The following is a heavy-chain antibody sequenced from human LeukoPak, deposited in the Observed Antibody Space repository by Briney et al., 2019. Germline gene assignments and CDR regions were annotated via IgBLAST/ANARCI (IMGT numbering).Heavy chain of an antibody. J-gene: IGHJ6*03. V-gene: IGHV3-21*01. CDR2: ISSSSSYI. CDR1: GFTFSSYS. Sequence: PGGSLRPSCAASGFTFSSYSMNWVRQAPGKGLEWVSSISSSSSYIYYADSVKGRFTISRDNAKNSLYLQMNSLRAEDTAVYYCARDKSYYYYMDVWGKGTTVTVSS. CDR3: ARDKSYYYYMDV.